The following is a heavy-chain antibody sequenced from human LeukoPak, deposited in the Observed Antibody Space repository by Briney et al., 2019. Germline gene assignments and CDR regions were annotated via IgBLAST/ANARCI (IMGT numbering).Heavy chain of an antibody. CDR3: ARNNGMDV. CDR1: GFTLSNHW. V-gene: IGHV3-7*03. J-gene: IGHJ6*02. Sequence: GGSLRLSCTASGFTLSNHWMTWVRQVPGRGPEWVANVNRDGSETYYLDSVKGRFTISKDNAKNSLYLQMNSLRAEDTALYHCARNNGMDVWGQGTTVIVSS. CDR2: VNRDGSET.